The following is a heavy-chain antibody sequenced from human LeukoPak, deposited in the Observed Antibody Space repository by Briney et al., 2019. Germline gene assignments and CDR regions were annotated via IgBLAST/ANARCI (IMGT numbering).Heavy chain of an antibody. Sequence: GASVKVSCKASGYTFTSYDINWVRQATGQGLEWRGWMNTNSGNTGYPQRFQGRVTITRNTSISTAYMELSSLRSEDTAVYYCARFSGSYYGSGAFDIWGQGTIITVSS. CDR2: MNTNSGNT. V-gene: IGHV1-8*03. D-gene: IGHD1-26*01. CDR1: GYTFTSYD. CDR3: ARFSGSYYGSGAFDI. J-gene: IGHJ3*02.